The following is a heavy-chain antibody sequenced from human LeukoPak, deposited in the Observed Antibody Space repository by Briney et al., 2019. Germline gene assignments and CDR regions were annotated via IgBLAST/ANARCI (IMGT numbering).Heavy chain of an antibody. D-gene: IGHD2-15*01. CDR1: GFSLSGYW. Sequence: GGSLRLSCVASGFSLSGYWMYWVRQAPGKGLLYISRNNGDGSTTNYADVVKGRFTMSRDNVKNTLYLQMNSLRVEDTAVYYCARDPRNVGLAPWGQGTLVTVSS. J-gene: IGHJ5*02. V-gene: IGHV3-74*01. CDR3: ARDPRNVGLAP. CDR2: NNGDGSTT.